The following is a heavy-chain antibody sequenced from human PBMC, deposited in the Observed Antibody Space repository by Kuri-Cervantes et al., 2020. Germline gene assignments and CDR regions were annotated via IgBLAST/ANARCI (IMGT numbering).Heavy chain of an antibody. J-gene: IGHJ4*02. CDR3: AHSPYCSGGSCYFTD. V-gene: IGHV2-5*05. CDR2: IYRGDDK. CDR1: ELSLSASGVG. Sequence: SGPTLVKPTQTLTLTCTFSELSLSASGVGVVWIRQPPGKALEWLALIYRGDDKRYGPSLKSRVIITKDTSKNQVVLTMTNMDPVDTATYYCAHSPYCSGGSCYFTDWGQGTLVTVSS. D-gene: IGHD2-15*01.